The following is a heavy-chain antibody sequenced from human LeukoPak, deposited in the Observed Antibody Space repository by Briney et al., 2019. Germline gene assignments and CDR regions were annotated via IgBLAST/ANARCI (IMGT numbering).Heavy chain of an antibody. D-gene: IGHD1-26*01. CDR3: ARVPVWVLVVGAREAFDI. J-gene: IGHJ3*02. V-gene: IGHV4-34*01. Sequence: SETLSLTCAVYGGSFSGYYWSWIRQPPGKGLEWIGEINHSGSTYYNPSLKSRVTISVDTSKNQFSLKLSSVTAADTAVYYCARVPVWVLVVGAREAFDIWGQGTMVTVSS. CDR1: GGSFSGYY. CDR2: INHSGST.